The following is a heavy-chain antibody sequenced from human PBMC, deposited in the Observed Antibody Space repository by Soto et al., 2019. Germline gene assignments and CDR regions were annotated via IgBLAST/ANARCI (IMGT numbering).Heavy chain of an antibody. CDR1: GFTFDDYA. D-gene: IGHD3-10*02. J-gene: IGHJ4*02. V-gene: IGHV3-9*01. Sequence: EVQLVESGGGLVQPGRSLRLSCAASGFTFDDYAMHWVRQAPGKGLEWVSGISWNSGSIGYADSVKGRFTTSRDNAKNSLYLQMNSLRAEDTALYYCAKDIYFRGVGVLDYWGQGTLVTVSS. CDR2: ISWNSGSI. CDR3: AKDIYFRGVGVLDY.